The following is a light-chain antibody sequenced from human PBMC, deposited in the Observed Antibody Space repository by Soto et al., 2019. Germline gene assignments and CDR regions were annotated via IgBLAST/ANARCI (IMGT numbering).Light chain of an antibody. Sequence: EIVLTQSPVTPSLSSGEIANLSRGSSQSFTSNYLAWYQQKPGQAPRLLIYGASTRAAGIPARFSGSGSGTEFILTISSLQSEDFAVYHCHEYNTWPWTCGKGPKGDIK. CDR1: QSFTSN. CDR2: GAS. J-gene: IGKJ1*01. V-gene: IGKV3-15*01. CDR3: HEYNTWPWT.